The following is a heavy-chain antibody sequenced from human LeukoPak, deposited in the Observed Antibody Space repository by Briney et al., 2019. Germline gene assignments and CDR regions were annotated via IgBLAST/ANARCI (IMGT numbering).Heavy chain of an antibody. J-gene: IGHJ4*02. CDR2: ISGRDGST. CDR3: ATTGYSNRNY. Sequence: GGSLRLSCAASGFTFSSFAMGWVRQAPGKGLQWVSSISGRDGSTYYAASVKGCFTISRDNSKNTLYLQMNSLRDEDTAVYYCATTGYSNRNYWGQGTLVTVSS. D-gene: IGHD6-13*01. CDR1: GFTFSSFA. V-gene: IGHV3-23*01.